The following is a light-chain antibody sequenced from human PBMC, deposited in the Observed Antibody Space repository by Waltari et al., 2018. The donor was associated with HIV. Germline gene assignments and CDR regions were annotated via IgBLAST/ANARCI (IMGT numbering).Light chain of an antibody. J-gene: IGLJ3*02. CDR2: EVN. V-gene: IGLV2-8*01. CDR1: SSDVGDYNY. Sequence: QSALTQPPSASGSPGQSVTISCTGISSDVGDYNYVSWYQQHPGKAPQLMIYEVNNGPSGVPDRFSGAKSGNTASLTVSGLQAEDEADYYCSSYVGSNRVFGGGTKLTVL. CDR3: SSYVGSNRV.